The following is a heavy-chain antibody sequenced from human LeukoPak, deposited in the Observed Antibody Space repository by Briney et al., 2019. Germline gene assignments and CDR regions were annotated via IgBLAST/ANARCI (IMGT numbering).Heavy chain of an antibody. J-gene: IGHJ4*02. CDR3: ARGDPSWGVVVISEAHY. V-gene: IGHV3-74*01. Sequence: GGSLRLSCAASGFTFSSYWMHWVRQAPGKGLVWVSRINSDGSSTSYADSVKGRFTISRDNAKNTLHLQMNSLRVEDTAVYYCARGDPSWGVVVISEAHYWGQGTLVAVSS. CDR2: INSDGSST. CDR1: GFTFSSYW. D-gene: IGHD3-22*01.